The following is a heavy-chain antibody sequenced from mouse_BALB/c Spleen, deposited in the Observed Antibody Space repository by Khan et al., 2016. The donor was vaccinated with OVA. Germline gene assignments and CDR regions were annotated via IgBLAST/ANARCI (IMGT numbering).Heavy chain of an antibody. J-gene: IGHJ3*01. CDR2: INSDGYYT. D-gene: IGHD1-3*01. Sequence: EVQLVESGGDLMKPAGSLKLSCAASGFSFSAYSMSWVRQTPDKRLEWVASINSDGYYTYYPARVQGRFTISSNNAKNNLSLQMDSLKYEDTAIYYCESHLTWSLDYWGQGTLVTVSA. CDR1: GFSFSAYS. CDR3: ESHLTWSLDY. V-gene: IGHV5-6*01.